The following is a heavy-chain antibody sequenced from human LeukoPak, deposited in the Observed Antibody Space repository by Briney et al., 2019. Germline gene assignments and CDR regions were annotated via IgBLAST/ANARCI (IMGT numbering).Heavy chain of an antibody. J-gene: IGHJ4*02. Sequence: GASVKVSCKASGYTFTSYGISWVRQAPGQGLEWMGWISAYNGNTNYAQKLQGRVTMTTDTSTGTAYMELSSLRSDDTAVYYRARDDVYSSGKFDCWGQGTLVTVSS. CDR2: ISAYNGNT. CDR3: ARDDVYSSGKFDC. V-gene: IGHV1-18*01. CDR1: GYTFTSYG. D-gene: IGHD6-19*01.